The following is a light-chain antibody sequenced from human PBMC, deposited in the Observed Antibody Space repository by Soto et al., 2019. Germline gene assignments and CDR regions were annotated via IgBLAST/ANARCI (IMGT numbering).Light chain of an antibody. CDR2: AAS. CDR3: LQHSSYPKT. CDR1: QGIRND. J-gene: IGKJ1*01. V-gene: IGKV1-17*01. Sequence: DIQMTQSPSSLSASVGDRVTITCRASQGIRNDLDWYQQKPGKAPKRLIYAASSLQSGVPSRFSGSGFGTEFPLTISSLQPEDFATYYCLQHSSYPKTVGQGTKVEVK.